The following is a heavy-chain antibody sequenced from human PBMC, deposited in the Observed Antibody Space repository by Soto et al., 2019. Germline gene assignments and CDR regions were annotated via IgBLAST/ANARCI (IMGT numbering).Heavy chain of an antibody. CDR2: IYHSGST. CDR3: ARVYMVRGTIIRYFDY. V-gene: IGHV4-39*07. J-gene: IGHJ4*02. Sequence: PSETLSLTCTVSGGSISSGGYYWSWVRQPPGKGLEWIGKIYHSGSTNYNPSLKSRATISVDKSKNQFSLKLSSVTAADTAVYYCARVYMVRGTIIRYFDYWGQGTLVTVSS. CDR1: GGSISSGGYY. D-gene: IGHD3-10*01.